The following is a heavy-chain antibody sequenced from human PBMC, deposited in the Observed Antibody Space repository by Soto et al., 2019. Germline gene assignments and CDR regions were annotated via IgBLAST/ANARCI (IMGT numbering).Heavy chain of an antibody. D-gene: IGHD6-19*01. V-gene: IGHV3-66*01. CDR1: GFTVSSNY. CDR2: IYSGGTT. J-gene: IGHJ4*02. Sequence: EVQLVESGGGLVQPGGSLRLSCAASGFTVSSNYMSCVRQAPGKGLEWVSVIYSGGTTYYADSVKGRFTISRDNSKNTLYLQMNSLRAEDTAVYYCDSAVAGTFHLGQGTLVTVSS. CDR3: DSAVAGTFH.